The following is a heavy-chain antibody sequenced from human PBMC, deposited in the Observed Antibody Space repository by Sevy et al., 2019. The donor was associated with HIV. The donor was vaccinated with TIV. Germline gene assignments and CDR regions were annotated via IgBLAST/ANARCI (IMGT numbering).Heavy chain of an antibody. J-gene: IGHJ6*02. Sequence: GGSLRLSCVASGFTFSRVGMHWARQAPGKGLEWVAIISNDGSDKQYADSVKGRFTISRDNSKDTLYLQINSLRLEDTAVYYCANSRGRYEGSSWLYYYYLMDVWGQGATVTVSS. CDR2: ISNDGSDK. CDR1: GFTFSRVG. V-gene: IGHV3-30*18. D-gene: IGHD6-13*01. CDR3: ANSRGRYEGSSWLYYYYLMDV.